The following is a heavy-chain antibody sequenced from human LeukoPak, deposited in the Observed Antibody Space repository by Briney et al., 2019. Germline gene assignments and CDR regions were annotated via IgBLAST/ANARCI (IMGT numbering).Heavy chain of an antibody. CDR2: INHSGST. V-gene: IGHV4-34*01. CDR3: ARRYGGYGGNSFGYYYMDV. J-gene: IGHJ6*03. D-gene: IGHD4-23*01. Sequence: SETLSLTCAVYGGSFSGYYWSWIRQPPGKGLEGIGEINHSGSTNYNPSLKSRVTISVDPSNNQFSLKLRSVPAADTAVSYCARRYGGYGGNSFGYYYMDVWGKGTTVTVSS. CDR1: GGSFSGYY.